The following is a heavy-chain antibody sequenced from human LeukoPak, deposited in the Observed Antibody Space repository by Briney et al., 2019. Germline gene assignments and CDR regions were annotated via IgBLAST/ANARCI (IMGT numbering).Heavy chain of an antibody. J-gene: IGHJ4*02. CDR2: ISNNGGYT. D-gene: IGHD2-15*01. CDR3: AKQLGYCSDGSCYFPY. V-gene: IGHV3-23*01. Sequence: GGSLRLSCAASGFTFSSSAMSWVRQAPGKGQEWVSAISNNGGYTYYADSVQGRFTISRDNSKSTLCLQMNSLRAEDTAVYYCAKQLGYCSDGSCYFPYWGQGTLVTVSS. CDR1: GFTFSSSA.